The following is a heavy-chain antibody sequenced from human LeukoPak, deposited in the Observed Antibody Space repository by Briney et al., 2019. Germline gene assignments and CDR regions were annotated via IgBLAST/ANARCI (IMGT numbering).Heavy chain of an antibody. D-gene: IGHD4-23*01. CDR3: ARGLVVTVGRALDI. V-gene: IGHV4-59*01. Sequence: SETLSLTCTVSGGSINNYYWSWIRQPRGKGLEWIGNIYFSGTTNYSPSLKSRVTILVDTFKNQFTLKLSSVTAADTAVYYCARGLVVTVGRALDIWGQGTMVTVSS. J-gene: IGHJ3*02. CDR2: IYFSGTT. CDR1: GGSINNYY.